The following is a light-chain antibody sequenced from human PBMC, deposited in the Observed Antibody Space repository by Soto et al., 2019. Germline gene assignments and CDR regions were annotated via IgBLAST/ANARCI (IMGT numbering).Light chain of an antibody. CDR1: QSVSSY. J-gene: IGKJ5*01. CDR3: QQYKDWPLIT. CDR2: DAS. V-gene: IGKV3-11*01. Sequence: EIVLTQSPATLSLSPGERATLSCRASQSVSSYLAWYQQKPGQAPRLLIYDASNRATGIPARFSGSGSGTDFTLTISSLEPEDFAVYYCQQYKDWPLITFGQGTRLEIK.